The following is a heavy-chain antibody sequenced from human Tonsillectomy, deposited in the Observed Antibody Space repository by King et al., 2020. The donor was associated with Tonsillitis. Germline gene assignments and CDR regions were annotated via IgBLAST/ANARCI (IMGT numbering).Heavy chain of an antibody. J-gene: IGHJ4*02. Sequence: QLQESGPGLVKPSETLSLTCGVSGYSIRSGYYWGWIRQPPGKVLEWIGSMYHSGSTYYNPSLKSRVTISVDTSKNQFSLKLSSVTAADTAVYYCARESPGYYDSSGYYTPVVDYWGQGTLVTVSS. CDR1: GYSIRSGYY. CDR2: MYHSGST. V-gene: IGHV4-38-2*02. D-gene: IGHD3-22*01. CDR3: ARESPGYYDSSGYYTPVVDY.